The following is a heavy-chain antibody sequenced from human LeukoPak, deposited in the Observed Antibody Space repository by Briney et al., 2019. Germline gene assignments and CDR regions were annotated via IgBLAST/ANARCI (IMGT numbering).Heavy chain of an antibody. CDR1: GFTFSSYG. CDR2: IRYDGSNK. V-gene: IGHV3-30*02. D-gene: IGHD3-3*01. CDR3: ATTSITIFGVVIGFDY. J-gene: IGHJ4*02. Sequence: GGSLRLSCAASGFTFSSYGMHWVRQAPGKGLEGVAFIRYDGSNKYYADSVKGRFTISRDNSTNTLYLQMNSLRAEDTAVYYCATTSITIFGVVIGFDYWGQGTLVTVSS.